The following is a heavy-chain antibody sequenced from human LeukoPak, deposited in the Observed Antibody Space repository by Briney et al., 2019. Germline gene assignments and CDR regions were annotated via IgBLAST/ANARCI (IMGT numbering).Heavy chain of an antibody. Sequence: GESLKISCKGSGYTFPSYWIAWLRQMPGKGLEWMGSIYPGNSDPRYSPSFRGQVTMSVDKSISTAYVQWSGLRASDTAMYYCAKVSGYSIDYWGLGTLVTVSS. D-gene: IGHD6-13*01. CDR1: GYTFPSYW. V-gene: IGHV5-51*01. CDR3: AKVSGYSIDY. CDR2: IYPGNSDP. J-gene: IGHJ4*02.